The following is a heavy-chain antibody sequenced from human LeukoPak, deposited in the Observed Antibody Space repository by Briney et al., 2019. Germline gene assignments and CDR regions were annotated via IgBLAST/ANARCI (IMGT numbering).Heavy chain of an antibody. CDR2: ISCSCRYL. J-gene: IGHJ5*02. CDR3: ARDGEVGVGRWFDP. D-gene: IGHD1-26*01. V-gene: IGHV3-21*01. CDR1: GFNLSSYS. Sequence: PGGALRLSCVASGFNLSSYSMNWVRPAPGKGLELVSYISCSCRYLYLPDSVKGRFTFSRDNAKNSLCLQMNSLRAEDTAVYYCARDGEVGVGRWFDPWGQGTLVTVSS.